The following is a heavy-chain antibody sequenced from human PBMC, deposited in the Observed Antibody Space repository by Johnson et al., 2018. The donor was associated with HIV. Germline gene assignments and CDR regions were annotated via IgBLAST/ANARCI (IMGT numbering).Heavy chain of an antibody. D-gene: IGHD2/OR15-2a*01. CDR3: ANQISRFDAFDI. J-gene: IGHJ3*02. CDR1: GFSFGDYF. CDR2: IGSSGSTI. Sequence: QVQLVESGGGLVKPGGSLRLSCAASGFSFGDYFMSWIRQAPGKGLEWVSYIGSSGSTIYYADSVKGRFTISRDNAKNSLYLQMNSLRAEDTAVYYCANQISRFDAFDIWGQGTMVTVSS. V-gene: IGHV3-11*01.